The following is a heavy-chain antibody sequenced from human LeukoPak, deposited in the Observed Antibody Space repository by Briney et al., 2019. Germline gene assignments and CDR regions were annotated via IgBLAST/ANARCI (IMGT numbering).Heavy chain of an antibody. CDR2: VIRDGSFT. J-gene: IGHJ4*02. D-gene: IGHD3-10*01. CDR3: ARDRGYDYYGSGY. CDR1: GYTFRSYW. Sequence: GGSLRLSCAASGYTFRSYWMHWVRQAPGKGLEWVSRVIRDGSFTNYADSVKGRFTISRDNAKNSLYLQMNSLRAEDTAVYYCARDRGYDYYGSGYWGQGTLVTVSS. V-gene: IGHV3-74*01.